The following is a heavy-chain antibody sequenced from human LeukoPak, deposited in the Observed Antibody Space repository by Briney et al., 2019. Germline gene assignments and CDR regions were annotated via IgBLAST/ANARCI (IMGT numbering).Heavy chain of an antibody. D-gene: IGHD3-22*01. Sequence: SETLSLTCTVSGGSMSSGYYYGSWIRQPPGKGLEWIGYIYYSGSTNYNPSLKSRVTISVDTSKNQFSLRLSSVTAADTAVYYCARGNYYDTSTYYRAFDIWGQGTMVTVSS. J-gene: IGHJ3*02. V-gene: IGHV4-61*01. CDR2: IYYSGST. CDR1: GGSMSSGYYY. CDR3: ARGNYYDTSTYYRAFDI.